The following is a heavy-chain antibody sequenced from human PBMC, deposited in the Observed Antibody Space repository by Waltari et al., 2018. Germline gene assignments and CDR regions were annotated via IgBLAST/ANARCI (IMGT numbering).Heavy chain of an antibody. J-gene: IGHJ5*02. D-gene: IGHD1-26*01. V-gene: IGHV4-38-2*01. CDR1: GYSISSGYY. Sequence: QVQLQESGPGLVKPSETLSLTCAVSGYSISSGYYWGWIRQPPGKELDGIGRIDHSVCTYATPSHKSRVTSAVDTSKNQISLKLSSGTAADTAVYYCARHMVVGATNWFDPWGQGTLVTVSS. CDR3: ARHMVVGATNWFDP. CDR2: IDHSVCT.